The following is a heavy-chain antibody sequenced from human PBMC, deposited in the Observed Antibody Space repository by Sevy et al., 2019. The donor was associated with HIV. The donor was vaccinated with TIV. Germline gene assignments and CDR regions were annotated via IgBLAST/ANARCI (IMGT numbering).Heavy chain of an antibody. CDR3: ARVTGYSSGWANWFDP. Sequence: ASVKVSCKASGYTFTSYGISWVRQAPGQGLEWMGWISAYNGNTNYAQKLQGRVTMTTDTSTSTVYMELRSLRSDDTAVYYCARVTGYSSGWANWFDPWGQGTLVTVSS. J-gene: IGHJ5*02. D-gene: IGHD6-19*01. V-gene: IGHV1-18*01. CDR1: GYTFTSYG. CDR2: ISAYNGNT.